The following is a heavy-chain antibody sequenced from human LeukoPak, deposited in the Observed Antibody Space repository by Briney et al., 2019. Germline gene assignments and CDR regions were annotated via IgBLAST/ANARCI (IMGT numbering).Heavy chain of an antibody. CDR3: ARDSSPASATTYYDALDM. Sequence: HPGGSLRLSCAGSGFSFRRFWMTWVRQAPGRGLEWVANINGDGDGKRYADSVKDRFTISRDNARSLVFLQIHSLRDEDTALSYCARDSSPASATTYYDALDMWGQGTMVTVS. V-gene: IGHV3-7*01. CDR1: GFSFRRFW. D-gene: IGHD1-1*01. CDR2: INGDGDGK. J-gene: IGHJ3*02.